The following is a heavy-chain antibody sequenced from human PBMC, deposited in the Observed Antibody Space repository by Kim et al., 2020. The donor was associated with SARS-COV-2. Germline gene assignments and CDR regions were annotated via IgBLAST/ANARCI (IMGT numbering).Heavy chain of an antibody. CDR1: GGSFSGYY. V-gene: IGHV4-34*01. Sequence: ETLSLTCAVYGGSFSGYYWSWIRQPPGKGLEWIGEINHSGSTNYNPSLKSRVTISVDTSKNQFSLKLSSVTAADTAVYYCARKGRATISFDYWGQGTLVTVSS. J-gene: IGHJ4*02. CDR2: INHSGST. D-gene: IGHD5-12*01. CDR3: ARKGRATISFDY.